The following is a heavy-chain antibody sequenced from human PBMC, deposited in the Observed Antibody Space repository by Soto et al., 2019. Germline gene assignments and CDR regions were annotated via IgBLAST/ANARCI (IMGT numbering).Heavy chain of an antibody. CDR1: GGSISSGGYY. D-gene: IGHD2-15*01. CDR2: IYYSGST. Sequence: QVRLQESGPGLVKPSQTLSLTCTVSGGSISSGGYYWSWIRQHPGKGLEWIGYIYYSGSTYYNPSLKRRVTISVGTSKNQFSLKVSSVTAADTAVYYCARTYCSGGSCYSGGFDYWGQGTLVTVSS. J-gene: IGHJ4*02. V-gene: IGHV4-31*03. CDR3: ARTYCSGGSCYSGGFDY.